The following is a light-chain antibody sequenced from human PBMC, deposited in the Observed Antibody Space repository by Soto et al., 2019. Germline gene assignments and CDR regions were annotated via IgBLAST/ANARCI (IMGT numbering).Light chain of an antibody. Sequence: DIQVTQHPSSQSESVGHRDTITCRASQGIKNYLAWYQQKPGETPKLLIYAASTLESGIPPRFSGSGSGTDFTLTINNLQPEDVATYYCQRYYNAPFTFGGGTKVDIK. CDR1: QGIKNY. CDR2: AAS. J-gene: IGKJ4*01. CDR3: QRYYNAPFT. V-gene: IGKV1-27*01.